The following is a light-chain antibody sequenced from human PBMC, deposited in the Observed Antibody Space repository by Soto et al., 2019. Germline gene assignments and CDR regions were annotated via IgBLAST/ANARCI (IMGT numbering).Light chain of an antibody. V-gene: IGLV2-14*01. Sequence: QSVLTQPSSVSGSPGQSITISCTGTISDIGAYDYVSWFQQHPGKAPKLMISEVNNRPSGVSNRFSGSKSGNTAYLTISGLQVEDEAEYFCFSFTTTRTHVFRTGTKVTVL. CDR2: EVN. CDR3: FSFTTTRTHV. J-gene: IGLJ1*01. CDR1: ISDIGAYDY.